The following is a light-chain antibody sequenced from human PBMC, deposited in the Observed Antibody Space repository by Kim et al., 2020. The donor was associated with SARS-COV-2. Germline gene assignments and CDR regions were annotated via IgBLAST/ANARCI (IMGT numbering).Light chain of an antibody. CDR2: DVT. CDR3: SSYTSSKTWV. J-gene: IGLJ3*02. CDR1: NSDIGGYNL. V-gene: IGLV2-14*03. Sequence: QSALTQPASVSGSPGQSITISCTGTNSDIGGYNLVSWYQQHPGKAPQLMIYDVTKRPSGVSNRFPGSKSGNTASLTISGLQAEDEADYYCSSYTSSKTWVFGGGTQLTVL.